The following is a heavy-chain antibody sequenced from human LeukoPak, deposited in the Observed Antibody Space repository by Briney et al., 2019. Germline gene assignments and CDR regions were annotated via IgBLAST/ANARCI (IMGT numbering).Heavy chain of an antibody. CDR1: GFTFSSYE. D-gene: IGHD3-22*01. Sequence: GSLRLSYAASGFTFSSYEMNWVRQAPGKGLEWVSYISSSGSTIYYADSVKGRFTISRDNAKNSLYLQMNSLRAEDTAVYYCARSDYYDSSGYDYWGQGTLVTVSS. CDR3: ARSDYYDSSGYDY. J-gene: IGHJ4*02. V-gene: IGHV3-48*03. CDR2: ISSSGSTI.